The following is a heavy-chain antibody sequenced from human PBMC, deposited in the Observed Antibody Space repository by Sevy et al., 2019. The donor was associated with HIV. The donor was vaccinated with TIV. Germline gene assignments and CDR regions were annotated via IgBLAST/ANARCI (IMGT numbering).Heavy chain of an antibody. CDR3: ARDLGSSLNWFDP. Sequence: SQTLSLTCAISGDSVSSNSAAWNWIRQSPSRGLEWLGRTYYRSNWFNDYAVSVKSRITINPDTSKNQFSLQLNAVTPEDTAVYYCARDLGSSLNWFDPWGQGTLVTVSS. V-gene: IGHV6-1*01. CDR2: TYYRSNWFN. CDR1: GDSVSSNSAA. D-gene: IGHD6-13*01. J-gene: IGHJ5*02.